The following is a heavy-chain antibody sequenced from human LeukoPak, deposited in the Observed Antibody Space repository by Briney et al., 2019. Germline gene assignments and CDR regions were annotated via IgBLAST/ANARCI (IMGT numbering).Heavy chain of an antibody. CDR3: ARQGMNTATFDY. D-gene: IGHD4-17*01. CDR1: GGSISSFY. J-gene: IGHJ4*02. V-gene: IGHV4-59*08. Sequence: SETLSLTCTVSGGSISSFYWSWIRQPPGKGLEWIGYIYYSGSTNYNPSLKSRVTISVDTSKNQFSPKMRSVTAADTAVYYCARQGMNTATFDYWGQGTLVTVSS. CDR2: IYYSGST.